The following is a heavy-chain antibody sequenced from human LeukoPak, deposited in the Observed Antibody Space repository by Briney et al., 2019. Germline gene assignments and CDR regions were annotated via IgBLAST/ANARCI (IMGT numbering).Heavy chain of an antibody. Sequence: PGGSLRLSCAASGFTFSSYAMSRVRQAPGKGLEWVSAISGSGGSTYYADSVKGRFTISRDNSKNTLYLQMDSLRAEDTAVYYCAKEVVVVITTPTEAGFDYWGQGTLVTVSS. D-gene: IGHD3-22*01. CDR1: GFTFSSYA. CDR2: ISGSGGST. J-gene: IGHJ4*02. V-gene: IGHV3-23*01. CDR3: AKEVVVVITTPTEAGFDY.